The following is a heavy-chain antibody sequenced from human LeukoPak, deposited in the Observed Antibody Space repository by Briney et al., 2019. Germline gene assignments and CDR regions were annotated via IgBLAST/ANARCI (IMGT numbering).Heavy chain of an antibody. Sequence: SETLSLTCTVSGGSISSGDYYWSWIRQPPGKGLEWIGYIYYSGSTYYNPSLKSRVTISVDTSKNQFSLKLSSVTAADMAVYYCARDREWCSGGSCYSRWFDPWGQGTLVTVSS. D-gene: IGHD2-15*01. CDR1: GGSISSGDYY. CDR2: IYYSGST. V-gene: IGHV4-30-4*01. J-gene: IGHJ5*02. CDR3: ARDREWCSGGSCYSRWFDP.